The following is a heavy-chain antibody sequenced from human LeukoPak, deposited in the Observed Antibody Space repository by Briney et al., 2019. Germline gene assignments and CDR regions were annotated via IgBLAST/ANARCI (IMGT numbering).Heavy chain of an antibody. D-gene: IGHD3-10*01. CDR3: ARHKLITMVRGVIIRNWFDP. CDR1: GGSFSGYY. CDR2: INHSGST. J-gene: IGHJ5*02. Sequence: SETLSLTCAVYGGSFSGYYWSWIRQPPGKGLEWIGEINHSGSTNYNPSLKSRVTISVDTSKNQFSLKLSSVTAADTAVYYCARHKLITMVRGVIIRNWFDPWGQGTLVTVSS. V-gene: IGHV4-34*01.